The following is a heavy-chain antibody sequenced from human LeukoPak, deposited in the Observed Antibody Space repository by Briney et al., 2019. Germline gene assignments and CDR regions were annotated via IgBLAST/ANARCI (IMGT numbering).Heavy chain of an antibody. CDR2: ISSSGSTI. CDR3: AKDIAVRYSSGWTVFDY. CDR1: GFTFSDYY. J-gene: IGHJ4*02. V-gene: IGHV3-11*01. D-gene: IGHD6-19*01. Sequence: GGSLRLSCAASGFTFSDYYMSWIRQAPGKGLEWVSYISSSGSTIYYADSVKGRFTISRDNAKNSLYLQMNSLRAEDTALYYCAKDIAVRYSSGWTVFDYWGQGTLVTVSS.